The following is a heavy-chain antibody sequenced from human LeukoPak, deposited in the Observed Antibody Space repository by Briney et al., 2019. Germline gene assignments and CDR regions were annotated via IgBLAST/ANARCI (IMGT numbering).Heavy chain of an antibody. CDR2: IRSKAYGGTT. J-gene: IGHJ4*02. CDR3: TRALAYYDSSGYPFDY. Sequence: GGSLRLSCTASGFTFGDYAMSWVRQAPGKGLERVGFIRSKAYGGTTEYAASVKGRFTISRDDSKSIAYLQMNSLKTEDTAVYYCTRALAYYDSSGYPFDYWGQGTLVTVSS. CDR1: GFTFGDYA. D-gene: IGHD3-22*01. V-gene: IGHV3-49*04.